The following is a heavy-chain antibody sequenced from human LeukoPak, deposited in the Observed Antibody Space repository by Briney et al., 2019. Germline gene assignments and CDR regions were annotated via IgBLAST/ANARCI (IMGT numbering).Heavy chain of an antibody. Sequence: PGGSLRLSCVVSGFTFSSYAMSWVRQAPGKGLEWVSGISGSGGSTYYADSVKGRFTISRANSKNTLYLQMNSLRAEDTAVYYCVRSSSQRDGYNGRLGYWGQGTLVTVSS. J-gene: IGHJ4*02. CDR3: VRSSSQRDGYNGRLGY. CDR1: GFTFSSYA. D-gene: IGHD5-24*01. CDR2: ISGSGGST. V-gene: IGHV3-23*01.